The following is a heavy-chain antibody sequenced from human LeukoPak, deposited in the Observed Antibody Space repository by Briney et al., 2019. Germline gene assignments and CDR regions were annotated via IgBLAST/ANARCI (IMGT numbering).Heavy chain of an antibody. Sequence: SETLSLTCTVSGGSISSGDYYWSWIRQPPGKGLEWIGYIYYSGSTYYNPSLKSRVTISVDTSKNQFSLKLSSVTAADTAVYYRARPLWASRGAFDIWGQGTMVTVSS. D-gene: IGHD2-21*01. CDR1: GGSISSGDYY. CDR3: ARPLWASRGAFDI. CDR2: IYYSGST. V-gene: IGHV4-30-4*01. J-gene: IGHJ3*02.